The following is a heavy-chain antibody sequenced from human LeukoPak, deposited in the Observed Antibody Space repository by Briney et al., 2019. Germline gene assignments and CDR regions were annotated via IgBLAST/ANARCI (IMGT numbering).Heavy chain of an antibody. CDR1: GFTFSSYS. Sequence: PGGSLRLSCAASGFTFSSYSMNWVRQAPGKGLEWVSSISSSSSYIYYADSVKGRFTISRDNAKNSLYLQMNSLRAEDTAVYYCARAGSLYYDLYYFDYWGQGTLVTVSS. V-gene: IGHV3-21*01. CDR2: ISSSSSYI. D-gene: IGHD3-3*01. J-gene: IGHJ4*02. CDR3: ARAGSLYYDLYYFDY.